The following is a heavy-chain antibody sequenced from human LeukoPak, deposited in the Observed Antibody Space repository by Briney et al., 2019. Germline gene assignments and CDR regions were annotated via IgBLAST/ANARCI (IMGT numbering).Heavy chain of an antibody. J-gene: IGHJ4*02. CDR1: GYTLTELS. Sequence: ASVKVSCKVSGYTLTELSMHWVRQAPGKGLEWMGGFDPEDGETIYAQKFQGRVTMTTDTSTSTAYMELRSLRSDDTAVYYCARDGPGMAEDYWGQGTLVTVSS. D-gene: IGHD5-24*01. CDR2: FDPEDGET. CDR3: ARDGPGMAEDY. V-gene: IGHV1-24*01.